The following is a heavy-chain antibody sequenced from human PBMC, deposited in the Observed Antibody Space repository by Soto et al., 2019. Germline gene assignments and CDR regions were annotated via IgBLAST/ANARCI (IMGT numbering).Heavy chain of an antibody. CDR1: GFIFSGSA. Sequence: GGSLRLSCAASGFIFSGSAFHWVRQASGKGPEWVGRIRNKANSYGTAYSASVRGRFTISRDDSKNTAYLQMNSLRAEDTALYYCTLRRAWAFQHWGRGTLVTVSS. CDR3: TLRRAWAFQH. V-gene: IGHV3-73*01. J-gene: IGHJ1*01. D-gene: IGHD3-16*01. CDR2: IRNKANSYGT.